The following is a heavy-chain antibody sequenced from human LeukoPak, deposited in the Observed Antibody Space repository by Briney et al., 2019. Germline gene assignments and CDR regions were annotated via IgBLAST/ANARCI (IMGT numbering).Heavy chain of an antibody. D-gene: IGHD2-2*01. CDR2: INPNSGGT. CDR3: AREYGYCSSTSCYAIRNWFDP. Sequence: ASVKVSCKASGYTFTGCYMHWVRQAPGQGLEGMGWINPNSGGTNYAQKFQGRVTMTRDTSISTAYMELSRLRSDDTAVYYCAREYGYCSSTSCYAIRNWFDPWGQGTLVTVSS. V-gene: IGHV1-2*02. CDR1: GYTFTGCY. J-gene: IGHJ5*02.